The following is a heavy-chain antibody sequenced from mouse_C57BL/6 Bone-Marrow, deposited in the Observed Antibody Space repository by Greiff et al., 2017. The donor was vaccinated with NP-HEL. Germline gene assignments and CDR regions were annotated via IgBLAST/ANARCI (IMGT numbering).Heavy chain of an antibody. CDR2: IRSKSNNYAT. Sequence: EVQLVESGGGLVQPKGSLKLSCAASGFSFNTYAMNWVRQAPGKGLEWVARIRSKSNNYATYYADSVKDRFTISRDDSESMLYLQMNNLKTEDTAMYYCVRQLRLLCAYWGQGTLVTVSA. CDR3: VRQLRLLCAY. CDR1: GFSFNTYA. J-gene: IGHJ3*01. V-gene: IGHV10-1*01. D-gene: IGHD3-2*02.